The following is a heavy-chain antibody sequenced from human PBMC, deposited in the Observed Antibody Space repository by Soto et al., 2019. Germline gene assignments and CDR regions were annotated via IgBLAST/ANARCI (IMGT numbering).Heavy chain of an antibody. V-gene: IGHV3-72*01. CDR3: ARAFYGSGSYSLDY. CDR2: TRNRANGYTT. J-gene: IGHJ4*02. D-gene: IGHD3-10*01. Sequence: EVQLVESGGGLVQPGGSLRLSCVASGFTFSDHYMDWVRQAPAKGLEWVGRTRNRANGYTTEYAASVKGRFIISRDDSKNSLYLRMNSLKTEDTAVYYCARAFYGSGSYSLDYWGQGALVTVSS. CDR1: GFTFSDHY.